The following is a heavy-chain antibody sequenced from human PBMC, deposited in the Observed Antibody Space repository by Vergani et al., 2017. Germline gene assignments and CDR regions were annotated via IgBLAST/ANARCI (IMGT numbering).Heavy chain of an antibody. Sequence: QVQLQQWGAGLLKPSETLSLTCAVYGGSFSGYYWSWIRQPPGKGLEWIGDIILSGITNYNPSLKSRVTISVDTSKNQFSLQLSSVSAADTAVYYCATSYCTNGGCWFDPWGQGTLVTVSS. CDR1: GGSFSGYY. D-gene: IGHD2-8*01. CDR2: IILSGIT. J-gene: IGHJ5*02. CDR3: ATSYCTNGGCWFDP. V-gene: IGHV4-34*12.